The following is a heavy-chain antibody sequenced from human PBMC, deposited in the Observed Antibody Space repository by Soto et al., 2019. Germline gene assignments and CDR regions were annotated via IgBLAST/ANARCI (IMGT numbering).Heavy chain of an antibody. J-gene: IGHJ4*02. V-gene: IGHV4-30-2*01. CDR3: ARDGYNYGSFDY. CDR2: INHRGRT. Sequence: SETLSLTCGVSGGSISSGGYSWSWIRQPPGKGLEWIGEINHRGRTNYNPSLKSRVTISVDTSKNQFSLKLSSVTAADTAVYYCARDGYNYGSFDYWGQGTVVTVSS. D-gene: IGHD5-18*01. CDR1: GGSISSGGYS.